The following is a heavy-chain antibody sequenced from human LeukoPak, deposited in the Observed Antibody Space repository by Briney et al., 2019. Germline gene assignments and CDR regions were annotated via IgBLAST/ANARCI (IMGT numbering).Heavy chain of an antibody. Sequence: SETLSLTCTVSGGSISSYYWSWIRQPPGKGLEWIGYIYYSGSTNYNSSLKSRVTISVGTSKNQFSLKLSSVTAADTAVYYCARDFHVLRYFDWLIEDYYYYYMDVWGKGTTVTVSS. D-gene: IGHD3-9*01. V-gene: IGHV4-59*12. J-gene: IGHJ6*03. CDR2: IYYSGST. CDR1: GGSISSYY. CDR3: ARDFHVLRYFDWLIEDYYYYYMDV.